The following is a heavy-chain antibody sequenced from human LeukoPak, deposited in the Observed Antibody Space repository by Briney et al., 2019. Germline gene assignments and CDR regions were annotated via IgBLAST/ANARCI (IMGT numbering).Heavy chain of an antibody. Sequence: PSETLSLTCTVSGASVSSDSYHWSWIRPPPGKGLEWIGYIYYSGSTNYNPSLKSRITISVDTSKNQFSLKLSSVTAADTAVYYCARDAGSTSPWFTGFDYWGQGILVTVSS. J-gene: IGHJ4*02. D-gene: IGHD1-1*01. CDR3: ARDAGSTSPWFTGFDY. V-gene: IGHV4-61*01. CDR1: GASVSSDSYH. CDR2: IYYSGST.